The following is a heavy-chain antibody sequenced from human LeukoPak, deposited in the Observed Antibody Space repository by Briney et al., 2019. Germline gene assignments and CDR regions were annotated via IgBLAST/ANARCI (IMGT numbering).Heavy chain of an antibody. D-gene: IGHD2-15*01. V-gene: IGHV1-69*06. CDR2: IIPIFGTA. CDR3: ASLSCSGGSCSSFFYYYYYMDV. CDR1: GGTFSSYA. J-gene: IGHJ6*03. Sequence: SVKVSCKASGGTFSSYAISWVRQAPGQGLEWMGGIIPIFGTANYAQKFQGRVTITADKSTSTAYMELSSLRSEDTAVYYCASLSCSGGSCSSFFYYYYYMDVWGKGTTVTVSS.